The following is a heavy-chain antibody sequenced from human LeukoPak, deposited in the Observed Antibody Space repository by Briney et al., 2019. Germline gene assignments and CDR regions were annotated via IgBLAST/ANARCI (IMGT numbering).Heavy chain of an antibody. V-gene: IGHV1-69*06. Sequence: ASVNISCKASGCSFSSYAISGVRQAPGQGLEWMGRIIPIFGTPSYAQEVQGRVTIIADIVSNTAYMEVNNLTSEDTAVYFCAKQGALRQDYYMDVWGNGTTVIVSS. CDR2: IIPIFGTP. J-gene: IGHJ6*03. CDR1: GCSFSSYA. CDR3: AKQGALRQDYYMDV.